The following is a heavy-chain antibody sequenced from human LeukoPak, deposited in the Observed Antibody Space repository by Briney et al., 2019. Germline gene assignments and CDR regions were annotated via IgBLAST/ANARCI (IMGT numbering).Heavy chain of an antibody. J-gene: IGHJ4*02. CDR3: ARRSRSSSWFPYFDY. D-gene: IGHD6-13*01. CDR1: GYTLTGYY. V-gene: IGHV1-2*02. Sequence: GASVKVSCKASGYTLTGYYMHWVRQAPGQGLEWMGWINPNSGGTNYAQKFQGRVTMTRDTSISTAYMELSRLRSDDTAVYYCARRSRSSSWFPYFDYWGQGTLVTVSS. CDR2: INPNSGGT.